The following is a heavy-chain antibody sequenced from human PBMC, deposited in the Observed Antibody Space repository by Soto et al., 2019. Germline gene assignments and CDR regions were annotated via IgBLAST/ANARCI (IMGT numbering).Heavy chain of an antibody. CDR3: ARPYYCSSTSCDDAFDI. CDR1: GYSFTSYW. Sequence: PGESLKISCKGSGYSFTSYWISWMRQMPGKGLEWMGRIDPSDSYTNYSPSFQGHVTISADKSISTAYLQWSSLKASDTAMYYCARPYYCSSTSCDDAFDIWGQGTMVTVSS. D-gene: IGHD2-2*01. V-gene: IGHV5-10-1*01. J-gene: IGHJ3*02. CDR2: IDPSDSYT.